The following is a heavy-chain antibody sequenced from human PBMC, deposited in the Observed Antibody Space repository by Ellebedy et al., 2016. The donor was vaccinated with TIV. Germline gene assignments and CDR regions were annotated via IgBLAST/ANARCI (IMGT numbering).Heavy chain of an antibody. D-gene: IGHD4-17*01. Sequence: GESLKISCAASGFTFSSYWMHWVRQAPGKGLVWVSRINSDGSSTSYADSVKGRFTISRDNAKNTLYLQMNSLRGEETAVYYCAGGYGDYVLYWGQGTLVTVSS. CDR2: INSDGSST. CDR3: AGGYGDYVLY. CDR1: GFTFSSYW. V-gene: IGHV3-74*01. J-gene: IGHJ4*02.